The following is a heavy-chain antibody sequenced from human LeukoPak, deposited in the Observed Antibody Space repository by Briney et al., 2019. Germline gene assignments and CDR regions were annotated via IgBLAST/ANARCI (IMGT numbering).Heavy chain of an antibody. CDR3: AKGPTVSLLSPDY. CDR2: ISGSGGST. J-gene: IGHJ4*02. Sequence: GGSLRLSCAASGFTFSSYAMSWVRQAPGKGLEWVSAISGSGGSTYYADSVKGRFTTSRDNSKNTLYLQMNSLRAEDTAVYYCAKGPTVSLLSPDYWGQGTLVTVSS. CDR1: GFTFSSYA. V-gene: IGHV3-23*01.